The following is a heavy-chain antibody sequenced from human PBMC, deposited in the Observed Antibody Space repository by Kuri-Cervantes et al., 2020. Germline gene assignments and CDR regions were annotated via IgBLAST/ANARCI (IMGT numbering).Heavy chain of an antibody. CDR1: GDSVASNSAA. Sequence: SETLSLTCAISGDSVASNSAAWNWVRQSPSGGLVWLGRTYYRSKWYNDYAVSVKSRITINSDTSKNQFSLQLNSVTPEDTAVYYCAREEVSGSNYYYYMDVWGKGATVTVSS. J-gene: IGHJ6*03. V-gene: IGHV6-1*01. D-gene: IGHD2/OR15-2a*01. CDR3: AREEVSGSNYYYYMDV. CDR2: TYYRSKWYN.